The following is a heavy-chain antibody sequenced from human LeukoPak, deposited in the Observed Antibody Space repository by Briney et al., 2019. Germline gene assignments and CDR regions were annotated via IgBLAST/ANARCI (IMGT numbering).Heavy chain of an antibody. CDR2: IYNSGST. CDR3: ARYFYYMDV. Sequence: SETLSLTCSVSGASISSQYWTWIRQPPGKGLEWIGYIYNSGSTNYNPSLKSRVTMSIDTSKNQFSLRLTSVTAADTAVYYCARYFYYMDVWGKGTTVTVSS. V-gene: IGHV4-4*09. CDR1: GASISSQY. J-gene: IGHJ6*03.